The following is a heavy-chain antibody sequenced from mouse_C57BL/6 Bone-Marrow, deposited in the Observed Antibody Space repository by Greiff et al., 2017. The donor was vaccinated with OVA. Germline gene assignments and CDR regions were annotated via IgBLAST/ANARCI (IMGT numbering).Heavy chain of an antibody. CDR3: TRIVTTVFDY. Sequence: QVHVKQSGAELVRPGASVTLSCKASGYTFTDYEMHWVKQTPVHGLEWIGAIDPETGGTAYNQKFKGKAILTADKSSSTAYMELRSLTSEDSAVYYCTRIVTTVFDYWGQGTTLTVSS. CDR2: IDPETGGT. D-gene: IGHD1-1*01. CDR1: GYTFTDYE. J-gene: IGHJ2*01. V-gene: IGHV1-15*01.